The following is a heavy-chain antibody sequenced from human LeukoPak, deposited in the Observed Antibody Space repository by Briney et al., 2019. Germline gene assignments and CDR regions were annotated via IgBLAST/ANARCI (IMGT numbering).Heavy chain of an antibody. CDR3: ARGGIFGVVALWYFDY. Sequence: ASVNVSCKASGYTFTGYYMHWVRQAPGQGLEWMGWINPNSGGTNYAQKFQGRVTMTRDTSISTAYMELSRLRSDDTAVYYCARGGIFGVVALWYFDYWGQGTLVTVSS. J-gene: IGHJ4*02. CDR2: INPNSGGT. CDR1: GYTFTGYY. D-gene: IGHD3-3*01. V-gene: IGHV1-2*02.